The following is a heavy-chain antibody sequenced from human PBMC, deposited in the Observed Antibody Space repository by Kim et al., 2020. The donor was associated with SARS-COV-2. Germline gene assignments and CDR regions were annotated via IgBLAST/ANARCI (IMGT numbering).Heavy chain of an antibody. J-gene: IGHJ6*02. CDR2: ISSSSSTI. D-gene: IGHD6-13*01. CDR1: GFTFSSYS. CDR3: ARDGVSGIAAAGKDYYYYGMDV. V-gene: IGHV3-48*01. Sequence: GGSLRLSCAASGFTFSSYSMNWVRQAPGKGLEWVAFISSSSSTIYYADSVKGRFTISRDNAKNSLYLQMNSLRAEDTAVYYCARDGVSGIAAAGKDYYYYGMDVWGQGTTVTVSS.